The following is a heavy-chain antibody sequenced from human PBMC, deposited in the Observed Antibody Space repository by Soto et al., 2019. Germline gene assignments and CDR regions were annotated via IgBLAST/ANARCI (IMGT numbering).Heavy chain of an antibody. V-gene: IGHV1-18*01. CDR1: GYIFGNYG. D-gene: IGHD3-22*01. CDR2: VSVYNGKS. CDR3: ARASRIGVGTTSY. J-gene: IGHJ4*02. Sequence: ASVKVSCKASGYIFGNYGISWVRQVPGQGLEWMGWVSVYNGKSNYSQNFQGRVTMTTDTSTNTAYMELRSLRSDDTAVYYCARASRIGVGTTSYWGQGTLVTVSS.